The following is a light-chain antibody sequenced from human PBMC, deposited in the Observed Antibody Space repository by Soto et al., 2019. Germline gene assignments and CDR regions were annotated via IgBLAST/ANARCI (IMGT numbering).Light chain of an antibody. CDR1: SSDIGLYNS. Sequence: QSVLTQSTSVSGSPGQSITISCTVSSSDIGLYNSVAWYQQRPGRVPKLILYDVSSRPSGVSRRFSGSKSDNTASLTISGLQSEDEADYYCSSYSAGTTNYVFGTGTK. CDR2: DVS. CDR3: SSYSAGTTNYV. J-gene: IGLJ1*01. V-gene: IGLV2-14*01.